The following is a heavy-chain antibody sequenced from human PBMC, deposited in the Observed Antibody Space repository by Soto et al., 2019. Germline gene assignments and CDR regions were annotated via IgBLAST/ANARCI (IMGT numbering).Heavy chain of an antibody. Sequence: QVQLVESGGGVVQPGRSLRLSCAASGFTFSNYGMHWVHQAPGKGLEWVAFISDDGSNKYYADSMKGRFTMSRDNSKSTLYLQMKSLRVEDTAVYYCTKRRNVLRFLAWSSGMEGWGPGTTVNVSS. V-gene: IGHV3-30*18. CDR2: ISDDGSNK. J-gene: IGHJ6*02. D-gene: IGHD3-3*01. CDR3: TKRRNVLRFLAWSSGMEG. CDR1: GFTFSNYG.